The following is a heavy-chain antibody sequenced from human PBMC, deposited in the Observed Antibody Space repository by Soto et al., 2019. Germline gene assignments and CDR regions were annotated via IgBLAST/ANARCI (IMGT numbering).Heavy chain of an antibody. CDR2: IKPDGGET. Sequence: EAQLVESGGDLVQPGGSLRLSCAASGFMFSDSWMNWVRQAPGKGLEWVANIKPDGGETAYVDSVKGRFTISRDNAKKFLYLQMNSLRVDDTAVYYCASGIDPWGQGTLVTVSS. CDR1: GFMFSDSW. V-gene: IGHV3-7*05. CDR3: ASGIDP. J-gene: IGHJ5*02.